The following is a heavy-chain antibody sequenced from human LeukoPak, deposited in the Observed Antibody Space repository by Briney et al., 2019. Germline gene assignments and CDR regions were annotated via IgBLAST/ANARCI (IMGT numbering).Heavy chain of an antibody. V-gene: IGHV3-23*01. CDR1: GFTFSSYA. Sequence: GGSLRLSCAASGFTFSSYAMSWVRQAPGKGLEWVSAISGSGGSTYYADSVKGRFTISRDNSKNTLYLQMNSLRAEDTAVYYCTTRIFGVVKEDRWGQGTLVTVSS. CDR3: TTRIFGVVKEDR. D-gene: IGHD3-3*01. CDR2: ISGSGGST. J-gene: IGHJ5*02.